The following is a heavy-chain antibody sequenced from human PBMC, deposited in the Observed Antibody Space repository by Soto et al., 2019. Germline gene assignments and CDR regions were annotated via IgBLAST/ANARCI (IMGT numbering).Heavy chain of an antibody. CDR1: GFTFSSYW. J-gene: IGHJ4*02. V-gene: IGHV3-74*01. D-gene: IGHD3-22*01. CDR2: ISPDGKNT. Sequence: DVHLVESGGDLVHPGGSLRLSCAASGFTFSSYWMHWVRQVPGKGLVWVSRISPDGKNTNYADSVKGRFTISRDNAKNTVFQQMNSLRVEDMAVYYCVRGASSGYYRIDYWGQGALVTVSS. CDR3: VRGASSGYYRIDY.